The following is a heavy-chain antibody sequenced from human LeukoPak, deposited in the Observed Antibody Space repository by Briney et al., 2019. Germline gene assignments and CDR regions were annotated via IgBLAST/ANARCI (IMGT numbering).Heavy chain of an antibody. CDR1: GGSISSYY. V-gene: IGHV4-59*01. Sequence: PSETLSRTCTVFGGSISSYYWSWIRQPPGKGLEWIGYIYYSGSTNYNPSLKSRVTISVDTSKNQFSLKLSSVTAADTAVYYCARGYYDILTGYYANWFDPWGQGTLVTVSS. CDR3: ARGYYDILTGYYANWFDP. J-gene: IGHJ5*02. D-gene: IGHD3-9*01. CDR2: IYYSGST.